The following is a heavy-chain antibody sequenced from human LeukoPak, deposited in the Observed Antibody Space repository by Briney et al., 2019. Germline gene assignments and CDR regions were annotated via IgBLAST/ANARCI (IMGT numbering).Heavy chain of an antibody. J-gene: IGHJ4*02. CDR3: ATYYYDSSGYDY. Sequence: PGGSLRLSCAASGFTFSSYSMNWVRQAPGKGLEWVSYISSSSTIYYADSVKGRFTISRDNAKNSLYLQMNSLRAEDTAVYYCATYYYDSSGYDYWGQGTLVTVSS. V-gene: IGHV3-48*04. CDR1: GFTFSSYS. CDR2: ISSSSTI. D-gene: IGHD3-22*01.